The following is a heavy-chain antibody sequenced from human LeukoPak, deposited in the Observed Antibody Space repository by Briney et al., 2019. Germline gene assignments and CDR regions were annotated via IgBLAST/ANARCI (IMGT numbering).Heavy chain of an antibody. CDR3: ARDEGYCSSTSCYPVLSGDDY. V-gene: IGHV1-2*02. J-gene: IGHJ4*02. CDR1: GYTFTGYY. Sequence: ASVKVSCKASGYTFTGYYMHWVRQAPGQGLEWMGWINPNSGGTNYAQKFQGRVTMTRDTSISTAYMELSRLRFDDTAVYYCARDEGYCSSTSCYPVLSGDDYWGQGTLVTVSS. D-gene: IGHD2-2*01. CDR2: INPNSGGT.